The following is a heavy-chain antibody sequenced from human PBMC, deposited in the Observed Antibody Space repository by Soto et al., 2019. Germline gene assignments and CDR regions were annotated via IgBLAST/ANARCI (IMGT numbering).Heavy chain of an antibody. CDR1: GFTFSSYG. CDR2: IWYDGSNK. CDR3: AKIDYYDSSGTSAFDI. J-gene: IGHJ3*02. Sequence: GGSLRLSCAASGFTFSSYGMHWVRQAPGKGLEWVAVIWYDGSNKYYADSVKGRFTISRDNSKNTLYLQMNSLRAEDTAVYYCAKIDYYDSSGTSAFDIWGQGTMVTVSS. D-gene: IGHD3-22*01. V-gene: IGHV3-33*06.